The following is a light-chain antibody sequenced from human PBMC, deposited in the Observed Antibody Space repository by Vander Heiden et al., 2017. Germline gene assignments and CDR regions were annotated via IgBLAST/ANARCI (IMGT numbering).Light chain of an antibody. CDR2: RVN. CDR3: QAWDNSIAV. CDR1: TLGSNY. V-gene: IGLV3-1*01. J-gene: IGLJ2*01. Sequence: SYEVTQPPSVSLSAGQTPRITCPEDTLGSNYVCWSQQTQGQSPVLVTNRVNKRPSGIPERFSGSNSGNTATLTVSGTQAVDEADYYCQAWDNSIAVFGGGTRLTVL.